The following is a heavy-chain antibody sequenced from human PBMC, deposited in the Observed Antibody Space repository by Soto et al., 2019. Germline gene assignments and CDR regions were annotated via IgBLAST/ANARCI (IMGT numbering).Heavy chain of an antibody. CDR2: INTLSGDT. CDR1: GYTFSGYY. CDR3: ARSLLNVILPLAY. D-gene: IGHD3-3*02. J-gene: IGHJ4*02. Sequence: QVQLVQSGAEVKKPGASVKVSCKASGYTFSGYYMHWVRQAPGQGLEWMGWINTLSGDTSFPQKFQGRLAMTRDTSIATAFMEVSRLTSDDPAIYYCARSLLNVILPLAYWGQGTLVSVSS. V-gene: IGHV1-2*02.